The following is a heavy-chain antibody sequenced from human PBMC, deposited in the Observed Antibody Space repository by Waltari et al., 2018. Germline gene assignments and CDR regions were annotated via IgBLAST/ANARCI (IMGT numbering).Heavy chain of an antibody. CDR2: IKSKTEGWTT. CDR3: TTLGYRSGWSFDY. J-gene: IGHJ4*02. V-gene: IGHV3-15*07. CDR1: GFTFTNAW. D-gene: IGHD6-19*01. Sequence: VQLVESGGGLVKPGGSLRLSCAASGFTFTNAWMNWVRQAPGKGREWVGLIKSKTEGWTTDYAAPVKGRFTISRDDSKNTLYLQMNSLKTDDTAVYYCTTLGYRSGWSFDYWGQGTLVTVSS.